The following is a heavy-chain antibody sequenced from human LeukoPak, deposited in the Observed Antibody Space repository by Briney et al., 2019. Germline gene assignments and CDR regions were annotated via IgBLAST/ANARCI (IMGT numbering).Heavy chain of an antibody. CDR2: INPNSGGT. CDR3: ARDSSGYYYGYNWFDP. V-gene: IGHV1-2*02. CDR1: GYTFTGYY. D-gene: IGHD3-22*01. Sequence: GASVKVSCKASGYTFTGYYMHWVRQAPGQGLEWMGWINPNSGGTNFAQDFQGRVTVTRETSISTAYMELSRLRSDDTAVYYCARDSSGYYYGYNWFDPWGQGTLVTVSS. J-gene: IGHJ5*02.